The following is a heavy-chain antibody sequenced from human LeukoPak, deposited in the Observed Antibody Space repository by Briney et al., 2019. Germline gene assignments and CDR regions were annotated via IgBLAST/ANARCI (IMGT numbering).Heavy chain of an antibody. CDR2: IYYSGST. Sequence: NPSETLSLTCTVSGGSISSYYWSWIRQPPGKGLEWIGYIYYSGSTNYNPSLKSRVTISVDTSKNQFSLKLSSVTAADTAVYYCARNLLLGFGELSTYYYGMDVWGQGTTVTVSS. V-gene: IGHV4-59*01. J-gene: IGHJ6*02. CDR3: ARNLLLGFGELSTYYYGMDV. CDR1: GGSISSYY. D-gene: IGHD3-10*01.